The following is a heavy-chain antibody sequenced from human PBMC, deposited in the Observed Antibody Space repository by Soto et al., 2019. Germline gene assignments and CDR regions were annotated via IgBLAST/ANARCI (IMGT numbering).Heavy chain of an antibody. D-gene: IGHD6-6*01. CDR3: ARGHRGVLDY. Sequence: EVRLVESGGGLVQPGGSLRLSCAASGFTFSSHWMHWVRQGPGKGLAWVARINPAGSATSYADSVEGRFTISRDNAKNTVYLQMNGLGVEDTAIYYCARGHRGVLDYWGQGTLVTVSS. CDR2: INPAGSAT. J-gene: IGHJ4*02. V-gene: IGHV3-74*01. CDR1: GFTFSSHW.